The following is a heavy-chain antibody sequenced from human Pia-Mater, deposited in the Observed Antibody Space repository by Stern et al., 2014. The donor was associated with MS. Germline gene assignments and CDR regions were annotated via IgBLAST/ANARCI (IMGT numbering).Heavy chain of an antibody. J-gene: IGHJ4*02. V-gene: IGHV3-23*04. CDR2: ISGSDGST. D-gene: IGHD6-19*01. Sequence: EDQLVESGGTLVQPGGSLRLSCAASGFTFSSYAMSWVCQAPGKGLDWVSVISGSDGSTFYADSVKGRFTISRDNSKNPLFLQMNSLRAEDTAVYYCAKVYGSGPFDYWGQGTLVTVSS. CDR1: GFTFSSYA. CDR3: AKVYGSGPFDY.